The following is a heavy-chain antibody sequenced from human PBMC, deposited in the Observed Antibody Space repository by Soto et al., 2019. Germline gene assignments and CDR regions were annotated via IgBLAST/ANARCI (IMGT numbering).Heavy chain of an antibody. V-gene: IGHV1-69*13. D-gene: IGHD1-26*01. J-gene: IGHJ6*02. CDR3: AGGGLLQKGPDYYYGMDV. CDR2: IIPIFGTA. Sequence: SVKVSRKASGGTFSSYAISWLRQAPGQGLEWMGGIIPIFGTANYAQKFQGRVTITADESTSTAYMELSSLRSEDTAVYYCAGGGLLQKGPDYYYGMDVWGQGTTVTVSS. CDR1: GGTFSSYA.